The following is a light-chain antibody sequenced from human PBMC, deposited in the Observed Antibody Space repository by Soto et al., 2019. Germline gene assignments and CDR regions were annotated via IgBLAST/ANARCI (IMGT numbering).Light chain of an antibody. CDR2: ATS. Sequence: DIQLTQSPSSLSASVGDRVTITCRASQAISSYLAWYQQKPGKVPELLIYATSTLQSGAPSRFSGSRSGTDFTLTISSLQPEDVATYYCHKYHHAPTFRGGTKVEIK. J-gene: IGKJ4*01. CDR3: HKYHHAPT. V-gene: IGKV1-27*01. CDR1: QAISSY.